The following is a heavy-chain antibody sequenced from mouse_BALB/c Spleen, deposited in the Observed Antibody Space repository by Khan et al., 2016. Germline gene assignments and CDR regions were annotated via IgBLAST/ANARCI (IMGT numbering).Heavy chain of an antibody. CDR2: INPSTGYT. J-gene: IGHJ3*01. CDR1: GYTFTSYW. V-gene: IGHV1-7*01. CDR3: ARWAYYGNYLFAD. D-gene: IGHD2-10*01. Sequence: QAQLKQSGAELAKPGASVKMSCKASGYTFTSYWMHGVKQRPGQGLEWIGYINPSTGYTEYNQKFKDKATLTADKSSSTAYMQLSSLTSEDSAVYYCARWAYYGNYLFADWGQGTLVTVSA.